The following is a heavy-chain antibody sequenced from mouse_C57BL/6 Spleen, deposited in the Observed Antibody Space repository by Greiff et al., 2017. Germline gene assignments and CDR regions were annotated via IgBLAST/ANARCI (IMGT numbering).Heavy chain of an antibody. Sequence: VMLVESGPGLVQPSQSLSITCTVSGFSLTSYGVHWVRQSPGKGLEWLGVIWRGGSTDYNAAFMSRLSITKDNSKSQVFFKMNSLQADDTAIYYCAKGGYYTDAMDYWGQGTSVTVSS. CDR3: AKGGYYTDAMDY. CDR2: IWRGGST. J-gene: IGHJ4*01. CDR1: GFSLTSYG. D-gene: IGHD2-12*01. V-gene: IGHV2-5*01.